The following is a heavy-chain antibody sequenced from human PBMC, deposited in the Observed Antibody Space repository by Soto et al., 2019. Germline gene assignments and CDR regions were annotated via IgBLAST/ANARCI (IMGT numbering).Heavy chain of an antibody. J-gene: IGHJ4*02. D-gene: IGHD1-1*01. CDR2: ISWNSGSI. CDR3: AKDPTGTPSYYFDY. CDR1: GFTFDDYA. Sequence: ESGGGLVQPGRSLRLSCAASGFTFDDYAMHWVRQAPGKGLEWVSGISWNSGSIGYADSVKGRFTISRDNAKNSLYLQMNSLRAEDTALYYCAKDPTGTPSYYFDYWGQGTLVTVSS. V-gene: IGHV3-9*01.